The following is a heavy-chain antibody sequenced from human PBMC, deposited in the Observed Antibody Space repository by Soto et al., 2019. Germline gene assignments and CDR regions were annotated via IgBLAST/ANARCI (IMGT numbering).Heavy chain of an antibody. J-gene: IGHJ4*02. D-gene: IGHD6-25*01. V-gene: IGHV4-39*01. CDR2: IHYGGST. CDR1: GGSISSSNLY. CDR3: AKHASGSSCGA. Sequence: PSETLSLTCGVSGGSISSSNLYWGWFRQPPGKGLEWIGSIHYGGSTYYNPSLESRVTISVDTSKNQFSLNVSSVTAADTAVYYCAKHASGSSCGAWGQGALVTVSS.